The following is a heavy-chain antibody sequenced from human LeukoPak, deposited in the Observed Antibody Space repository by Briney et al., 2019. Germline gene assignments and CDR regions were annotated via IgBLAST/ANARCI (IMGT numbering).Heavy chain of an antibody. D-gene: IGHD3-10*01. CDR3: VRDHLWAFDI. V-gene: IGHV3-48*02. Sequence: RGSLRLSCAASGFTFSRYEMNWVRQAPGKGLEWVSYIISSTSSITYADSVKGRFTISRDNAKNSLYLQMTSLRDEDSAVYYCVRDHLWAFDIWGQGTMVTVSS. CDR2: IISSTSSI. CDR1: GFTFSRYE. J-gene: IGHJ3*02.